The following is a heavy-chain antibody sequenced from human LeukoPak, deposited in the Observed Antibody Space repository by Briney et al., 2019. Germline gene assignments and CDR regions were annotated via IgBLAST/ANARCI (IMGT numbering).Heavy chain of an antibody. CDR3: ARIGYNYLFG. CDR2: IREAGGEK. V-gene: IGHV3-7*01. CDR1: GFPFSSYW. D-gene: IGHD5-24*01. Sequence: GGSLRLSCAASGFPFSSYWMSWVRQAPGKGLEWVANIREAGGEKYYVDSVKGRSTISRDNAKNSVYLQMNSLRAEDTAVYYCARIGYNYLFGWGQGTLVTVSS. J-gene: IGHJ4*02.